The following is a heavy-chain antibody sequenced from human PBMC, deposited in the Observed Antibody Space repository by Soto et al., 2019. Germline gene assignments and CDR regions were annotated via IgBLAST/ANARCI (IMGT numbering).Heavy chain of an antibody. V-gene: IGHV1-2*02. CDR2: INPNSGGT. D-gene: IGHD2-15*01. J-gene: IGHJ3*02. CDR3: ARVRGPKYCSGGSCYSQDAFDI. CDR1: GYTFTGYY. Sequence: ASVKVSCKASGYTFTGYYMHWVRRAPGQGLEWMGWINPNSGGTNYAQKFQGRVTMTRDTSISTAYMELSRLRSDDTAVYYCARVRGPKYCSGGSCYSQDAFDIWGQGTMVTVSS.